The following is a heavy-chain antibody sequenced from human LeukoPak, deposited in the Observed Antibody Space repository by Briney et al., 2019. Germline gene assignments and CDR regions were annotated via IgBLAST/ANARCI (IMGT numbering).Heavy chain of an antibody. CDR3: TDDLHYFASD. CDR1: GFTFSDAW. V-gene: IGHV3-15*01. J-gene: IGHJ4*02. CDR2: IKRKIDGGGTA. Sequence: PGGSLRLSCAASGFTFSDAWMSWVRQAPGKGLEWVGRIKRKIDGGGTADYAAPVKGRFTISGDDSKNTLYLQMNSLETEDTGVYYCTDDLHYFASDWGQGTLVTVSS. D-gene: IGHD3-10*01.